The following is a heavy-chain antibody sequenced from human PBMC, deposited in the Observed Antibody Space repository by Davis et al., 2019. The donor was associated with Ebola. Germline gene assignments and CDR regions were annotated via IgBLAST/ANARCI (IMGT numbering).Heavy chain of an antibody. V-gene: IGHV1-69*13. Sequence: SVKVSCKASGGTFSSYAISWVRQAPGQGLDWMGGIIPVSGVPKYAQDFQGRVTITADESATTVYMELSSLRSEDTAFYYCARRAEVVTDYFDYWGQGTLVTVSS. D-gene: IGHD2-21*02. CDR2: IIPVSGVP. CDR3: ARRAEVVTDYFDY. J-gene: IGHJ4*02. CDR1: GGTFSSYA.